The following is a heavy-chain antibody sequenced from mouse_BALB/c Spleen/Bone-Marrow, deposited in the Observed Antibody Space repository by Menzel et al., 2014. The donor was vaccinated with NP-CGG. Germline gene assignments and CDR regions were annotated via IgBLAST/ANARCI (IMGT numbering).Heavy chain of an antibody. V-gene: IGHV1S127*01. J-gene: IGHJ4*01. CDR1: GYSFTSYW. Sequence: VQLQESGPQLVRPGASVKISCKASGYSFTSYWMHWVKQRPGQGLEWIGMIDPSDSETRLNQKFKDKATLTVDKSSITSYIQLNNPTSEDSTIYYCTTPRYDYDNAIDYWGQRTSVTVSS. CDR3: TTPRYDYDNAIDY. D-gene: IGHD2-4*01. CDR2: IDPSDSET.